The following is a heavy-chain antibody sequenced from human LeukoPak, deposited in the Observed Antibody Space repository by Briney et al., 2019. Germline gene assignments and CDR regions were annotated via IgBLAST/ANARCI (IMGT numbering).Heavy chain of an antibody. CDR2: ISNGGLSI. D-gene: IGHD1-1*01. J-gene: IGHJ3*01. V-gene: IGHV3-48*03. CDR1: GFTFSSYE. Sequence: GGSLRLSCAGSGFTFSSYEMNWVRQAPGKGLEWVSYISNGGLSIYYADSVKGRFTISRDNAKNSLYLQMNSLRAEDTAVYYCGRVPRTTHAFDVWGQGTMVTVSS. CDR3: GRVPRTTHAFDV.